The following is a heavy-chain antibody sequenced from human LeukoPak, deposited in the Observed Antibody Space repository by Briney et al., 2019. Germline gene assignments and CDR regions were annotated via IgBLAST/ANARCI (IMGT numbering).Heavy chain of an antibody. Sequence: ASVKVSSKASRFTYTTNGIRWVRQAPGQGLEWMGWIDTYSGKTNYAQKFQGRVTMTSDTSMSTAYMELRSLRSDDTAVYYCARDRGIAEADSFDPWGQGTLVTVPS. J-gene: IGHJ5*02. V-gene: IGHV1-18*01. CDR3: ARDRGIAEADSFDP. CDR2: IDTYSGKT. CDR1: RFTYTTNG. D-gene: IGHD6-13*01.